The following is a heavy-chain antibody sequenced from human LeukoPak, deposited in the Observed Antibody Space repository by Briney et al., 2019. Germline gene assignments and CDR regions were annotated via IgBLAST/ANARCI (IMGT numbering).Heavy chain of an antibody. Sequence: GGSLSVSWAVAGFTFSSYAMHWVRQAPGKGLEYVSVIRVSLSTTYYANSVKGRFTISRDNSTITLYLQMGSRRVEDMGVYYCARAVRGVASVDYWGQGTLVTVSS. D-gene: IGHD3-10*01. CDR3: ARAVRGVASVDY. J-gene: IGHJ4*02. CDR1: GFTFSSYA. V-gene: IGHV3-64*01. CDR2: IRVSLSTT.